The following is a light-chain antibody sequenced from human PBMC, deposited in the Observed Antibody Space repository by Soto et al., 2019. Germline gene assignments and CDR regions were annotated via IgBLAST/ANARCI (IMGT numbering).Light chain of an antibody. CDR3: QQRSNWPIT. J-gene: IGKJ5*01. V-gene: IGKV3-11*01. CDR2: DAS. Sequence: VVTQAPAILTLSPWARATPSCGASQSVSSYLAWYQQKPGQAPRLLIYDASNRATGIPARFSGSGSGTDFTLTISSLEPEDFAVYYCQQRSNWPITFGQGTRLEIK. CDR1: QSVSSY.